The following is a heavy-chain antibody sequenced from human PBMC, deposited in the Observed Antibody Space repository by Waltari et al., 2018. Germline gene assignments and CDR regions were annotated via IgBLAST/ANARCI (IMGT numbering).Heavy chain of an antibody. D-gene: IGHD2-15*01. J-gene: IGHJ6*03. V-gene: IGHV4-4*07. CDR2: FYTSGHT. CDR3: ATGSYSSYYLDV. CDR1: GPSVTIYY. Sequence: QVQLQESGPGLGKTSETLSLPSTVPGPSVTIYYWPCIRQPAGKGLEWTGRFYTSGHTNYNPALKSRVTMSVDASKTHFSLTLNSVTAADTAVYYCATGSYSSYYLDVWGKGTTVTVSS.